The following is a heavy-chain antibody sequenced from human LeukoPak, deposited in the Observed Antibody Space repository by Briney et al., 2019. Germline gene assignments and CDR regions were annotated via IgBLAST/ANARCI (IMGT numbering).Heavy chain of an antibody. CDR1: GFTFSSYA. Sequence: GGSLRLSCAASGFTFSSYAMHWVRQAPGKGLEWVAVISYDGSKKYYADSVKGRFTISRDNSKNTLYLQMNSLRSDDTAVYYCARVPNLRITIFGVVPNGMDVWGQGTTVTVSS. CDR3: ARVPNLRITIFGVVPNGMDV. D-gene: IGHD3-3*01. CDR2: ISYDGSKK. V-gene: IGHV3-30-3*01. J-gene: IGHJ6*02.